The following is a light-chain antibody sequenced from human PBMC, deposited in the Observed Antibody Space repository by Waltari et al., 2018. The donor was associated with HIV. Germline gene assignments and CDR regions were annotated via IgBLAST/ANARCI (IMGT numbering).Light chain of an antibody. Sequence: DIVMTQSPDSLAVSLGERATTNCKSSQSVLYTSTNRNYLAWYQQKPGQPPKLLIYWASTRESGVPDRFSGSGSQTDFTLTISSLQAEDVAVYYCQQYYSTLRTFGQGTKVEIK. V-gene: IGKV4-1*01. CDR1: QSVLYTSTNRNY. CDR2: WAS. CDR3: QQYYSTLRT. J-gene: IGKJ1*01.